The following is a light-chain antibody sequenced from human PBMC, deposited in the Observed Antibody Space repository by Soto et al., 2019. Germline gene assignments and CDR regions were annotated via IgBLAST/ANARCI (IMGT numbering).Light chain of an antibody. Sequence: QSALAQPPSASGSPGQSVTISCTGTSSDIGAYNYVSWYQQYPGKAPKLIIYDVNQRPSGVPDRFSGSKSGNTASLTVSGLQAEDEAVYYCNSFAGGAYVVFGGGTKVTVL. CDR2: DVN. J-gene: IGLJ2*01. CDR3: NSFAGGAYVV. CDR1: SSDIGAYNY. V-gene: IGLV2-8*01.